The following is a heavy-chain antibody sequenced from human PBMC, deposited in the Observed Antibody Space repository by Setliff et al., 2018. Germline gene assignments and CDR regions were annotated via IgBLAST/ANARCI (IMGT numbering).Heavy chain of an antibody. CDR2: IYPGDSDT. V-gene: IGHV5-51*01. D-gene: IGHD2-2*02. Sequence: PGESLKISCKGSGYTFTNYWIAWVRQMPGKGLEWMGIIYPGDSDTRYSPSFQGQVTISVDKSISTAYLQWSSLEASDAATYYCARLAVRNTVYYYFTDVWGKGTSVTVSS. J-gene: IGHJ6*03. CDR3: ARLAVRNTVYYYFTDV. CDR1: GYTFTNYW.